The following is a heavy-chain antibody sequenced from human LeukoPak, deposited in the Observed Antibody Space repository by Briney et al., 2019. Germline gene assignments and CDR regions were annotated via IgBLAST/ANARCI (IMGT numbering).Heavy chain of an antibody. CDR1: GFTFSTYA. V-gene: IGHV3-23*01. CDR3: ARDWANYYYYGMDV. D-gene: IGHD3-16*01. Sequence: GGSLRLSCAASGFTFSTYAMTWVRQAPGKGLEWVSAIGGSGGSTYYADSVKGRFTISRDNSKNTLYLQMNSLRAEDTAVYYCARDWANYYYYGMDVWGQGTTVTVSS. J-gene: IGHJ6*02. CDR2: IGGSGGST.